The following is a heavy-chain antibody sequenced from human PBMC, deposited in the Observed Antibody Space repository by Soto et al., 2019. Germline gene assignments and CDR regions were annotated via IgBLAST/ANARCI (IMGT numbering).Heavy chain of an antibody. D-gene: IGHD2-15*01. CDR3: AKDRRPSGVVAPFDY. CDR1: GFTFSSYG. J-gene: IGHJ4*02. V-gene: IGHV3-30*18. CDR2: ISYDGNYK. Sequence: QVQLVESGGGVVQPERSLRLSCAASGFTFSSYGMHWVRQAPGKGLEWVAVISYDGNYKYYVDSVKGRFTISRDNSKNTLYLQMNSLRAEDTAVYYCAKDRRPSGVVAPFDYWGQGTLVTVSS.